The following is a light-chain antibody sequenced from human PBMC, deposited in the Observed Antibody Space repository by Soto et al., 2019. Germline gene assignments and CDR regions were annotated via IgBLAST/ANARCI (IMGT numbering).Light chain of an antibody. CDR2: DAS. CDR1: QSVTTY. V-gene: IGKV3-11*01. J-gene: IGKJ5*01. Sequence: EIVLTQSPATLSLSPGERANISFRASQSVTTYLAWYQQKPGQAPRLLIYDASDRATGIPARFSGSGSGTDFTLTISSLEPEDFAVYYCQQRSNWPPSITFGQGTRWRL. CDR3: QQRSNWPPSIT.